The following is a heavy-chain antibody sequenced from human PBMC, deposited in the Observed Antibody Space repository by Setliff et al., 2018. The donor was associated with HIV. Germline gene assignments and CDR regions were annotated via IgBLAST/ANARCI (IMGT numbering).Heavy chain of an antibody. CDR1: GGTFSSYS. J-gene: IGHJ3*02. CDR3: AREVGTYSGSYAVADGFDI. Sequence: SVKVSCKTSGGTFSSYSITWVRQAPGQGLEWMGGIIPLFGTANYAQKFQGRVTITTDESTGTTYMELSSLRSEDTAVYYCAREVGTYSGSYAVADGFDIWGQGTMVTVSS. V-gene: IGHV1-69*05. D-gene: IGHD1-26*01. CDR2: IIPLFGTA.